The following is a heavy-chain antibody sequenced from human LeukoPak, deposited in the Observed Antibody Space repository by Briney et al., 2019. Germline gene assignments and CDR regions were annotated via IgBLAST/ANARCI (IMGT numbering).Heavy chain of an antibody. D-gene: IGHD4-23*01. CDR2: ISYDGSNK. CDR3: ARDPYYGGNSGVFDY. Sequence: GGSLRLSCAASGFTFSSYAMHRVRQAPGKGLEWVAVISYDGSNKYYADSVKGRFTISRDNSKNTLYLQMNSLRAEDTAVYYCARDPYYGGNSGVFDYWGQGTLVTVSS. CDR1: GFTFSSYA. J-gene: IGHJ4*02. V-gene: IGHV3-30-3*01.